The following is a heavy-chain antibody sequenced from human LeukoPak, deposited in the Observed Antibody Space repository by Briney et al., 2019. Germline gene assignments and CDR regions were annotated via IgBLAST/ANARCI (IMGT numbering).Heavy chain of an antibody. CDR1: GYTFTGYY. V-gene: IGHV1-2*02. J-gene: IGHJ3*02. CDR3: ARVFRQWLVRNAFDI. CDR2: INPNSGGT. Sequence: ASVKVSCKTSGYTFTGYYMHWVRQAPGQGLEWMGWINPNSGGTNYPQKFQGRVTMTRDTSITTAYMELSSLRSDDTAVYYCARVFRQWLVRNAFDIWGQGTMVTVSS. D-gene: IGHD6-19*01.